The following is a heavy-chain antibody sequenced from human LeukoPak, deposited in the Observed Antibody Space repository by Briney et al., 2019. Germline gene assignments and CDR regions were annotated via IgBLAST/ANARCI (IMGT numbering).Heavy chain of an antibody. Sequence: GGSLRLSCAASGFTFSSYAMSWVRQAPGKGLEWVPAISGSGGSTYYADSVKGRFTISRDNSKNTLYLQMNSLRAEDTAVYYCAKHSSGWSYFDYWGQGTLVTVSS. CDR2: ISGSGGST. V-gene: IGHV3-23*01. CDR1: GFTFSSYA. J-gene: IGHJ4*02. CDR3: AKHSSGWSYFDY. D-gene: IGHD6-19*01.